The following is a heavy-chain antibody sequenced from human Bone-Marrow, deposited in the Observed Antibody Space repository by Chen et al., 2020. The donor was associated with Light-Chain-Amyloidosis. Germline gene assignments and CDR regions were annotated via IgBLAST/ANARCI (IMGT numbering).Heavy chain of an antibody. D-gene: IGHD6-6*01. J-gene: IGHJ4*02. CDR2: MNPNSGNT. Sequence: QVQLVQSGAEVKKPGASVKVSCKASGYTFTSYDIKWVRQATGQGLEWMGWMNPNSGNTGYAQKFQGRVTMTRNTSISTAYMELSSLRSEDTAVYYCARGFDEYSSSSPVRKLDYWGQGTLVTVSS. CDR1: GYTFTSYD. V-gene: IGHV1-8*01. CDR3: ARGFDEYSSSSPVRKLDY.